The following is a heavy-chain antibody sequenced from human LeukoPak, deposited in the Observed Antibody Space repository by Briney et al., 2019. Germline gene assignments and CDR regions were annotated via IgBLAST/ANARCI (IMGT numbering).Heavy chain of an antibody. J-gene: IGHJ6*02. D-gene: IGHD3-22*01. V-gene: IGHV1-8*01. CDR1: GYTFTSYD. Sequence: ASVKVSCKASGYTFTSYDINWVRQATGLGLEWMGWMNPNSGNTGYAQKFQGRVTMSRNTSISTAYMELSSLRSEDTAVYYCARPVSMIVVPRWGMDVWGQGTTVTVSS. CDR2: MNPNSGNT. CDR3: ARPVSMIVVPRWGMDV.